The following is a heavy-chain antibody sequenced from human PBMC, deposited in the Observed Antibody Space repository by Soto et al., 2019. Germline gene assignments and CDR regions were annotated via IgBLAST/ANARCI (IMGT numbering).Heavy chain of an antibody. CDR3: ARVVDSSGYSYYFDY. CDR1: GGSISSYY. CDR2: IYTSGST. J-gene: IGHJ4*02. Sequence: SETLSLTCTVSGGSISSYYWIWIRQPAGKGLEWIGRIYTSGSTNYNPSLKSRVTMSVDTSKNQFSLKLSSVTAADTAVYYCARVVDSSGYSYYFDYWGQGTLVTVSS. D-gene: IGHD3-22*01. V-gene: IGHV4-4*07.